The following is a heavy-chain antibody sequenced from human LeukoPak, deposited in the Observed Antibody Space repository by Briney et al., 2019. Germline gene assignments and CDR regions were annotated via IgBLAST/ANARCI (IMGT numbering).Heavy chain of an antibody. J-gene: IGHJ6*02. V-gene: IGHV1-69*01. CDR2: IIPIFGTA. CDR1: GGTFSSYA. Sequence: ASVKISCKASGGTFSSYAISWVRQAPGQGLEWMGGIIPIFGTANYAQKFHGRVTITADESTSTAYMELSSLRSEDTAVYYCARAHPPDPRPYYYYYGMDVWGQGTTVTVSS. CDR3: ARAHPPDPRPYYYYYGMDV.